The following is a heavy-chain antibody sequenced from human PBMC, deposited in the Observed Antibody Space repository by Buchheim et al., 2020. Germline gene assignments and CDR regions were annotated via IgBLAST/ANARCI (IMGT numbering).Heavy chain of an antibody. V-gene: IGHV3-23*01. CDR2: INGRGDNT. CDR1: RFTFTSYL. CDR3: AKVGSSAYFFES. J-gene: IGHJ4*02. Sequence: EVGLLESGGSLAQPGGSLILSCAASRFTFTSYLMMWVRQGPGKGLECVSTINGRGDNTYYADSVKGRFIISRDTSRNTIYLRMDSLRVEDTAIYYCAKVGSSAYFFESWGRGTL.